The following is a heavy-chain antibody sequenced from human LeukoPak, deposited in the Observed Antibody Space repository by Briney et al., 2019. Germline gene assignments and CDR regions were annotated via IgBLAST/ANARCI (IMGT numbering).Heavy chain of an antibody. CDR3: ASEISSSWSKLSGGSIGY. V-gene: IGHV3-30-3*01. CDR1: GFTFSSYW. CDR2: ISYDGSNK. J-gene: IGHJ4*02. Sequence: GGSLRLSCAASGFTFSSYWISWVRQAPGKGLEWVAVISYDGSNKYYADSVKGRFTISRDNSKNTLYLQMNSLRAEDTAVYYCASEISSSWSKLSGGSIGYWGQGTLVTVSS. D-gene: IGHD6-13*01.